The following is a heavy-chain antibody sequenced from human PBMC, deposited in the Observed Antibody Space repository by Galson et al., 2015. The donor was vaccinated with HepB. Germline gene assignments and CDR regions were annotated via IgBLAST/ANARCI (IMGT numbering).Heavy chain of an antibody. CDR3: ARQKFCSGGGCYSDY. V-gene: IGHV5-51*01. J-gene: IGHJ4*02. CDR2: IYPADSDT. Sequence: QSGAEVKKPGESLKISCKGSGYSFTNYWIGWVRHMPGKGLEWMGIIYPADSDTRYSPSFQGQVTISADKSISTAYLQWSSLKASDTAMYYCARQKFCSGGGCYSDYWGQGTLVTVSS. D-gene: IGHD2-15*01. CDR1: GYSFTNYW.